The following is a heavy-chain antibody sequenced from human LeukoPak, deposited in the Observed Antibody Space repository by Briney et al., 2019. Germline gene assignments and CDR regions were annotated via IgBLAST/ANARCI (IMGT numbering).Heavy chain of an antibody. V-gene: IGHV1-2*02. CDR1: GYTFTDHY. CDR3: GRDRNYYNVLAGYYRPDL. CDR2: INPHNGGT. J-gene: IGHJ4*02. D-gene: IGHD3-9*01. Sequence: ASVKVSCKASGYTFTDHYIHWLRQAPGQGLEWMGWINPHNGGTNYAQKFQGRVTMTSDTSTSTAFMDLSRLTSGDTALYYCGRDRNYYNVLAGYYRPDLWGQGTLVTVSS.